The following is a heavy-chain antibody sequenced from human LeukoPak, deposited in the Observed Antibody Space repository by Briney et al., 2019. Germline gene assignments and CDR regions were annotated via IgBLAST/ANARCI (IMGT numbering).Heavy chain of an antibody. J-gene: IGHJ5*02. Sequence: SVTVSCKVSGYTLTELSMQWVRQAAGKGVAWVVGFDPEDGQPIYPQKFQGRVTMTEDPSTDTAYMELSGLRSEDPAVYYCATDRRLNANWFDPWGQGTLVTVSS. CDR1: GYTLTELS. CDR2: FDPEDGQP. V-gene: IGHV1-24*01. CDR3: ATDRRLNANWFDP. D-gene: IGHD2-8*01.